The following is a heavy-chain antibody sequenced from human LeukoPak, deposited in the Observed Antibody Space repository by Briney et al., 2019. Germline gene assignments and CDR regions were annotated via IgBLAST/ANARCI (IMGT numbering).Heavy chain of an antibody. J-gene: IGHJ6*03. CDR2: ISTSSSYI. CDR1: GFTFNRYN. CDR3: ARQVSYYYYYMDV. Sequence: GGSLRLSCAASGFTFNRYNMNWVRQAPGKGLEWVSSISTSSSYIYYADSVRGRFTISRDNAKNSLYLQMNSLRAEDTAVYYCARQVSYYYYYMDVWGKGTTVTVSS. V-gene: IGHV3-21*01.